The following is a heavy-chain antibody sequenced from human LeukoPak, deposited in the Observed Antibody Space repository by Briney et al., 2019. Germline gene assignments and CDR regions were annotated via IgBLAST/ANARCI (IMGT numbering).Heavy chain of an antibody. CDR2: IYHSGST. CDR1: GYSISSGYY. D-gene: IGHD5-12*01. V-gene: IGHV4-38-2*02. J-gene: IGHJ4*02. Sequence: PSETLSLTCTVSGYSISSGYYWGWIRQPPGKGLEWIGSIYHSGSTYYNPSLKSRVTISVDTSKNQFSLKLSSVTAADTAVYYCARDERGYSGYVNYWGQGTLVTVSS. CDR3: ARDERGYSGYVNY.